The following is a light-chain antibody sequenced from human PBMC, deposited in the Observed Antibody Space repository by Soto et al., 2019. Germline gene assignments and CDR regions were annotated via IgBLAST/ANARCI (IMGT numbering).Light chain of an antibody. CDR1: QSVSSDY. CDR3: QQYGNSPYT. Sequence: EIVLTQSPVTLSLSPGERATLSCRASQSVSSDYLAWYQQKPGQAPRLLLYGASNRATGIPDRFSGSGSGTDFTLTISRLEPEEFAVYSCQQYGNSPYTFGQGTKLEI. CDR2: GAS. V-gene: IGKV3-20*01. J-gene: IGKJ2*01.